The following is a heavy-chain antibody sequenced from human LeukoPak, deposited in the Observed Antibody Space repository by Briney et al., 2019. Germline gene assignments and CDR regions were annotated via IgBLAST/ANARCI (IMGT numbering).Heavy chain of an antibody. CDR1: GGSIRSSSYY. J-gene: IGHJ4*02. CDR2: IYYSGST. CDR3: ARKRITMVRGVRGYFDY. D-gene: IGHD3-10*01. V-gene: IGHV4-39*07. Sequence: SETLSLTCTVSGGSIRSSSYYWGWIRQPPGKGLEWIGSIYYSGSTNYNPSLKSRVTISVDTSKNQFSLKLSSVTAADTAVYYCARKRITMVRGVRGYFDYWGQGTLVTVSS.